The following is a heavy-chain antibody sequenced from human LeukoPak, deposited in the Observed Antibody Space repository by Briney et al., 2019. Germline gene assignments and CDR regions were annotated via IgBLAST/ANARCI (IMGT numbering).Heavy chain of an antibody. CDR2: ISYGGSNK. Sequence: GGSLRLSCAASGFTFSSYGMHWVRQAPGKGLEWVAVISYGGSNKYYADSVKGRFTISRDNSKNTLYLQMNSLRAEDTAVYYCPRWRGEYYYDSRGYRGAIDYWGQGTLVTVSS. J-gene: IGHJ4*02. CDR3: PRWRGEYYYDSRGYRGAIDY. CDR1: GFTFSSYG. D-gene: IGHD3-22*01. V-gene: IGHV3-30*03.